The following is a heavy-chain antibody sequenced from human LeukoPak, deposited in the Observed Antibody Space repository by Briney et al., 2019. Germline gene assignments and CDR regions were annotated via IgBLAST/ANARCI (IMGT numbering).Heavy chain of an antibody. CDR2: IIPIFGTA. V-gene: IGHV1-69*13. J-gene: IGHJ4*02. D-gene: IGHD3-22*01. CDR3: ARGLRGYYDSSGYQR. CDR1: GGTFSSYA. Sequence: ASVKASCKASGGTFSSYAISWVRQAPGQGLEWMGGIIPIFGTANYAQKFQGRVTITADESTSTAYMELSSLRSEDTAVYYCARGLRGYYDSSGYQRWGQGTLVTVSS.